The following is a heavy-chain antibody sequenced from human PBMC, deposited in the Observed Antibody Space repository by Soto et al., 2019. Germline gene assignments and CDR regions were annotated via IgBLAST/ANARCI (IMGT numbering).Heavy chain of an antibody. CDR1: GFTFSSYW. J-gene: IGHJ4*02. D-gene: IGHD5-18*01. Sequence: EVQLVESGGGLVQPGGSLRLSCAASGFTFSSYWMSWIRQAPGKGLEWVANIKQDGSEKYYVDSVKGRFTISRDNAKNSLYLQMNSLRAEDTAVYYCARFDSYGKFDYWGQGTLVTVSS. CDR2: IKQDGSEK. CDR3: ARFDSYGKFDY. V-gene: IGHV3-7*01.